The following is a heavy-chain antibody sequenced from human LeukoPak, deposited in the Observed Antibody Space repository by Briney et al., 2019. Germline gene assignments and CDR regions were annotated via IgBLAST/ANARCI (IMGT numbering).Heavy chain of an antibody. CDR2: INHSGST. CDR3: ARGKRWLQPTYFDY. V-gene: IGHV4-34*01. J-gene: IGHJ4*02. CDR1: GGSFSGYY. Sequence: PSETLSLTSAVYGGSFSGYYWSWIRQPPGKGLEWIGEINHSGSTNYNPSLKSRVTISVDTSKNQFSLKLSSVTAADTAVYYCARGKRWLQPTYFDYWGQGTLVTVSS. D-gene: IGHD5-24*01.